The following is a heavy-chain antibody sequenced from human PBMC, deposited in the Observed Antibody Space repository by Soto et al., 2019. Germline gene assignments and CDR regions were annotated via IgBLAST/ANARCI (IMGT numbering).Heavy chain of an antibody. Sequence: GASVKVSCKASGYTFTSYYMHWVRQAPGQRLEWMGIINPSGGSTSYAQKFQGRVTMTRDTSPSTVYLEPSSPRSADTAVYYCARSFPRGGSAPWGQGPLVPVPS. CDR1: GYTFTSYY. CDR2: INPSGGST. CDR3: ARSFPRGGSAP. J-gene: IGHJ5*02. D-gene: IGHD3-10*01. V-gene: IGHV1-46*01.